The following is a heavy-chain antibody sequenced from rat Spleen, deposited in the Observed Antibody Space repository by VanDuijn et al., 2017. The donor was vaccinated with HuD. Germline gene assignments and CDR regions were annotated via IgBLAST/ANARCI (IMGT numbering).Heavy chain of an antibody. CDR3: ARHRNYGGIPFDY. V-gene: IGHV5-25*01. CDR2: IRTGGSDT. J-gene: IGHJ2*01. D-gene: IGHD1-11*01. Sequence: EVQLVESGGGLVQPGRSMKLSCAASGFTFSTHYMAWVRQAPTKGLEWVASIRTGGSDTYYRDSVRGRFTLSRDNAKRILYLQMDSLRSEDTANYYCARHRNYGGIPFDYWGQGVMVTVSS. CDR1: GFTFSTHY.